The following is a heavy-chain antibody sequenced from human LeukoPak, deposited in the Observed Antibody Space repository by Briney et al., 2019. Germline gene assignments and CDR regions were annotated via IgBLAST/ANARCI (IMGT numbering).Heavy chain of an antibody. V-gene: IGHV1-18*01. Sequence: ASVKVSCKASGYTFTSYGISWVRQAPGQGLEWMGWISAYNGNTNYAQKLQGRVTMTTDTSTSTAYMELRSLRSDDTAVYYCARTEVVHAIAVAGTDDYRVQGSMVTVSS. J-gene: IGHJ4*02. CDR3: ARTEVVHAIAVAGTDDY. D-gene: IGHD6-19*01. CDR2: ISAYNGNT. CDR1: GYTFTSYG.